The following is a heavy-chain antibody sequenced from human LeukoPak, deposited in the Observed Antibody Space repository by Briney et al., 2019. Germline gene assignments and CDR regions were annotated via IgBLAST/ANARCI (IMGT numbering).Heavy chain of an antibody. Sequence: SGTLSLTCAVSGESFSYNYWTWVRQPPGKGLEWIGDINHSGRVNYRPSLKSRVTISVDTSKSQFSLKLSAVTAADTAVYYCARGLGPMSPSLDYWGQGSLVTVSS. D-gene: IGHD3-22*01. CDR3: ARGLGPMSPSLDY. V-gene: IGHV4-34*01. J-gene: IGHJ4*02. CDR1: GESFSYNY. CDR2: INHSGRV.